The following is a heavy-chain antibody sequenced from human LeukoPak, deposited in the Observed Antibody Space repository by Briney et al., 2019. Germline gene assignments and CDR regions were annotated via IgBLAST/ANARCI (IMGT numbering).Heavy chain of an antibody. CDR1: GGSFSDYS. D-gene: IGHD4-17*01. CDR3: AREDGPTDY. J-gene: IGHJ4*02. CDR2: INHSGGT. V-gene: IGHV4-34*01. Sequence: SETLSLTCAVYGGSFSDYSWTWIRQPPGKGLEWIGEINHSGGTNHNPSLMSRVIMSVDTSKNQISLKVSSVTAADTAVYYCAREDGPTDYWGQGTLVTVSS.